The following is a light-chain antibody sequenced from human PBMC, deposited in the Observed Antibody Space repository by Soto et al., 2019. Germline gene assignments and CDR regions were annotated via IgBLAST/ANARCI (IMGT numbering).Light chain of an antibody. J-gene: IGKJ1*01. CDR1: HTITTSQ. V-gene: IGKV3-20*01. CDR2: GAS. CDR3: QQYAGSPRT. Sequence: EIVLTQSPGTLSLSPGERATLFCRASHTITTSQLAWYQQKPGQAPRVLIFGASNRATGIPDTFSGSGSGTDFTLTISRLEPEDFAIYYCQQYAGSPRTFGQGTTVEVK.